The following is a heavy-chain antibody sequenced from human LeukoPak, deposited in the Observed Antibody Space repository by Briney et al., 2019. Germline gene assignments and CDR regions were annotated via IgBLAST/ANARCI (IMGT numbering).Heavy chain of an antibody. CDR3: AREEMAVSGYFDY. Sequence: GGSLRLSCAASGFTVSSNYMSWVRQATGKGLEWVSLISSGGGTYYADSVKGRFTISRDNSKSMVYLQMNSLRADDTAVYYCAREEMAVSGYFDYWGQGILLTVSS. J-gene: IGHJ4*02. D-gene: IGHD5-24*01. CDR1: GFTVSSNY. CDR2: ISSGGGT. V-gene: IGHV3-53*01.